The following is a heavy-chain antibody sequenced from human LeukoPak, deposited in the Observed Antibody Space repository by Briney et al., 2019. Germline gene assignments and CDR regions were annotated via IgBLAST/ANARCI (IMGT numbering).Heavy chain of an antibody. CDR2: ISSSSSYI. J-gene: IGHJ4*02. CDR3: AGDNTVTPGY. CDR1: GFTFSSYS. V-gene: IGHV3-21*01. D-gene: IGHD4-17*01. Sequence: PGGSLRLSCAASGFTFSSYSMNWVRQAPGKGQERVSSISSSSSYIYYADSVKGRFTISRDNAKNSLYLQMNSLRAEDTAVYYCAGDNTVTPGYWGQGTLVTVSS.